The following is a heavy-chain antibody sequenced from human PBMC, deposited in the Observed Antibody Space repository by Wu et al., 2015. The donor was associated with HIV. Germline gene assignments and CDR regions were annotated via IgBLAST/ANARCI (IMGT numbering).Heavy chain of an antibody. Sequence: QVQLVQSGAEVKKPGASVKVSCKATGYTFTGYYMHWVRQAPGQGLEWMGWINPNSGGTNYAQKFQGRVTMTRDTSISTAYMELSRLRSDDTAVYFCARGSIIDMSTASYYYYVMDVVGSTGDHDVTVSS. CDR2: INPNSGGT. V-gene: IGHV1-2*02. D-gene: IGHD5-24*01. CDR1: GYTFTGYY. CDR3: ARGSIIDMSTASYYYYVMDV. J-gene: IGHJ6*01.